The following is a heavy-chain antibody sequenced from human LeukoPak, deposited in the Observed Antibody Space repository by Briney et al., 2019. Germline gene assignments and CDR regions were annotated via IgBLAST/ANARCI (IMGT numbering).Heavy chain of an antibody. CDR1: GFTFSSYA. J-gene: IGHJ4*02. CDR3: VKDLGAMVGTTALDY. CDR2: ISGNGGST. Sequence: PGGSLRLSCSASGFTFSSYAMHWVRQAPGKGLEYVSGISGNGGSTYYAESVQDRFTISRDNSKNTLYVQMSSLRPEDTAVYYCVKDLGAMVGTTALDYWGQGTLVTVSS. V-gene: IGHV3-64*05. D-gene: IGHD1-26*01.